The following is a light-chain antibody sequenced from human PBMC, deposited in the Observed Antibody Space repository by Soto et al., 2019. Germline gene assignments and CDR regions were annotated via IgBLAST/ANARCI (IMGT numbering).Light chain of an antibody. CDR2: GAS. J-gene: IGKJ2*01. CDR1: RRVSSTY. Sequence: EIVLTQSPGTLSLSPGERATLSGGASRRVSSTYLAWYQQKPGQAPRLLIYGASSRATGIPDRFSGSGSGTDFTLTISRLEPEDFAVYYCQQYGSSPPYTFGQGTKLEIK. V-gene: IGKV3-20*01. CDR3: QQYGSSPPYT.